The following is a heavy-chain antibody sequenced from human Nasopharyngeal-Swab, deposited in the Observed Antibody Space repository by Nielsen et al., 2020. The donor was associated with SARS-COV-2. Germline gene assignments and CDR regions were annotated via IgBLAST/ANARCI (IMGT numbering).Heavy chain of an antibody. CDR2: MNPNSGNT. Sequence: SVTVSCKASRYTFTSYDINWVRQATGQGLEWMGWMNPNSGNTGYAQKFQGRVTMTRNTSISTAYLELSSLRSEDTAVYYCARESSVAGTMWGNWFDPWGQGTLVTVSS. CDR1: RYTFTSYD. V-gene: IGHV1-8*01. CDR3: ARESSVAGTMWGNWFDP. J-gene: IGHJ5*02. D-gene: IGHD6-19*01.